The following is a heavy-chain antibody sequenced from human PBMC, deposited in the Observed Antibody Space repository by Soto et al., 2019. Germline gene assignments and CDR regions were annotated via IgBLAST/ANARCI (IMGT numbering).Heavy chain of an antibody. Sequence: GGSLRLSCAASGFTFSSYAMSWVRQAPGKGLEWVSAISGSGGSTYYADSVKGRFTISRDNSKNTLYLQMNSLRAEDTAVYYCTSWFGKPYYYYGMDVWGQGTKVTVSS. J-gene: IGHJ6*02. CDR3: TSWFGKPYYYYGMDV. D-gene: IGHD3-10*01. CDR2: ISGSGGST. V-gene: IGHV3-23*01. CDR1: GFTFSSYA.